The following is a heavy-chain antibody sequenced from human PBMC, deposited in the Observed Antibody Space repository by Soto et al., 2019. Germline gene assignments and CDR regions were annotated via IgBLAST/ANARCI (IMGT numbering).Heavy chain of an antibody. CDR1: GGSISTDNW. Sequence: QVQLEESGPGLVKPSGTLSRTCAVSGGSISTDNWWSWVRQPPGKGLEWVGEIYHTGNTNYNPSLKSRLTISIDKSKDQFSLDVTFVTAADTAVYYCARGGRWLFDYWGQGALVTVSS. D-gene: IGHD6-19*01. V-gene: IGHV4-4*02. J-gene: IGHJ4*02. CDR2: IYHTGNT. CDR3: ARGGRWLFDY.